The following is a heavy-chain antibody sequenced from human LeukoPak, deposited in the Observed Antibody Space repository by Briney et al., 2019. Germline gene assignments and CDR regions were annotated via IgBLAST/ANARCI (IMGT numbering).Heavy chain of an antibody. Sequence: SVKVSCKASGGTFSSYAISWVRQAPGQGLEWLGGIIPIFGTANYAQKFQGRVTITADESTSTAYMELSSLRSEDTAVYYCARGSSRLGQSNWFDPWGQGTLVTVSS. CDR3: ARGSSRLGQSNWFDP. CDR1: GGTFSSYA. V-gene: IGHV1-69*13. J-gene: IGHJ5*02. CDR2: IIPIFGTA. D-gene: IGHD6-19*01.